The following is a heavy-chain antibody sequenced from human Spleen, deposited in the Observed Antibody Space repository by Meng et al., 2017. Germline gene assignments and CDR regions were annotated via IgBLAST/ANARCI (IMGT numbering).Heavy chain of an antibody. J-gene: IGHJ4*02. CDR2: INHSGST. CDR3: ARGPTTMAHDFDY. CDR1: GGSINSGDYY. D-gene: IGHD4-11*01. Sequence: QAQLQESGHGLVKPSQTLSLTCTASGGSINSGDYYWSWIRQPPGKGLEWIGEINHSGSTNYNPSLESRATISVDTSQNNLSLKLSSVTAADSAVYYCARGPTTMAHDFDYWGQGTLVTVSS. V-gene: IGHV4-30-4*08.